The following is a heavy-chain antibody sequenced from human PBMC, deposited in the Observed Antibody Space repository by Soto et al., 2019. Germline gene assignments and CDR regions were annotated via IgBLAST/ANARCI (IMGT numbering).Heavy chain of an antibody. D-gene: IGHD3-9*01. V-gene: IGHV4-30-2*01. CDR2: VYHRGTT. J-gene: IGHJ4*02. CDR3: TRGSAAPLSIRSVDT. CDR1: GASMTTGGFA. Sequence: SETLSLTCALSGASMTTGGFAWTWVRQPPGGGLEWIGHVYHRGTTQYNPSLKGRVSISVDTSRSLFSLRLTSLTVADTAVYFCTRGSAAPLSIRSVDTWGQGTPVTVSS.